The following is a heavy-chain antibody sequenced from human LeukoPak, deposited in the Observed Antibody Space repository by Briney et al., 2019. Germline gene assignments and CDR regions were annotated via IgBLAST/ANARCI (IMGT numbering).Heavy chain of an antibody. D-gene: IGHD3-16*01. CDR2: IHYSGGT. Sequence: PSETLSLTCTVSGGSISTYCWSWIRQPPGKGLEWIGHIHYSGGTYYDSSLKSRVTISIDTSKNQFSLELSSVTAADTAVYYCARGGVYYFDFWGQGTLVTVSS. J-gene: IGHJ4*02. V-gene: IGHV4-59*01. CDR3: ARGGVYYFDF. CDR1: GGSISTYC.